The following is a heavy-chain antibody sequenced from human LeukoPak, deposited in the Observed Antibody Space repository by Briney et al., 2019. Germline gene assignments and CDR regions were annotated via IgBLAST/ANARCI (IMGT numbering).Heavy chain of an antibody. J-gene: IGHJ6*03. CDR3: ASGSGSYRAPYYYMDV. CDR2: IYSGGST. V-gene: IGHV3-53*01. CDR1: GFTVSSNY. Sequence: GGPPRLSCVASGFTVSSNYMSWVRQAPGKGLEWVSVIYSGGSTYYADSVKGRFTISRDNSKNTLYLQMNSLRAEDTAVYYCASGSGSYRAPYYYMDVWGTGTTVTVS. D-gene: IGHD3-10*01.